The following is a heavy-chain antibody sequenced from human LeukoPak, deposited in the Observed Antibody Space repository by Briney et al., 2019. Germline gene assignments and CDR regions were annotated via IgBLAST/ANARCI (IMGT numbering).Heavy chain of an antibody. V-gene: IGHV4-59*12. CDR3: ARDLWFGEFDY. Sequence: SPSETLSLTCTVSGGSISSYYWSWIRQPPGKGLEWIGYIYYSGSTNYNPSLKSRVTISVDTSKNQFSLKLSSVTAADTAVYYCARDLWFGEFDYWGQGTLVTVSS. D-gene: IGHD3-10*01. J-gene: IGHJ4*02. CDR2: IYYSGST. CDR1: GGSISSYY.